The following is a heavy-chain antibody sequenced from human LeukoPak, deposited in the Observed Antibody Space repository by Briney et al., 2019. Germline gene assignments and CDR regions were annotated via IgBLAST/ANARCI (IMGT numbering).Heavy chain of an antibody. D-gene: IGHD4-17*01. CDR3: ARQGSYGDYMLVDY. J-gene: IGHJ4*02. Sequence: SETLSLTCTVSGGSISSYYWSWIRQPAGKGLEWIGRIYTSGSTNYNPSLKSRVTMSVDMSKNQFSLTLSSVTAADTAVYYCARQGSYGDYMLVDYWGQGTRVTVSS. CDR1: GGSISSYY. CDR2: IYTSGST. V-gene: IGHV4-4*07.